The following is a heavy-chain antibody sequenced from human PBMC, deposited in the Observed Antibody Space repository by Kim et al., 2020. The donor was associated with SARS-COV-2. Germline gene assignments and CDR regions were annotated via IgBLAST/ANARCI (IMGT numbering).Heavy chain of an antibody. CDR1: GYTFTSYG. D-gene: IGHD3-22*01. Sequence: ASVKVSCKASGYTFTSYGISWVRQAPGQGLEWMGWISVYNGNTNYAQKLQGRVTMTTDTSTRTAYMELRSLRSDDTAVYYCARELSGYYNSDYWGQGTLVTVSS. CDR2: ISVYNGNT. CDR3: ARELSGYYNSDY. J-gene: IGHJ4*02. V-gene: IGHV1-18*01.